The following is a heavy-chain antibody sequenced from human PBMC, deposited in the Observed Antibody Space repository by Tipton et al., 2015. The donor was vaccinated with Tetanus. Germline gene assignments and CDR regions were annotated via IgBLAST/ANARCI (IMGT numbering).Heavy chain of an antibody. D-gene: IGHD5-12*01. CDR3: ARDSGYSGYGAGGGAFDY. Sequence: QVQLVQSGAEVKKPGASVKVSCKASGYTFTSYEINWVRQDTGPGHEWMGWISAYNGNTNYAQKLHGRVTMTTDTSTSTAYMELRSLRSDDTAVYYCARDSGYSGYGAGGGAFDYWGQGTLVTVSS. CDR2: ISAYNGNT. CDR1: GYTFTSYE. J-gene: IGHJ4*02. V-gene: IGHV1-18*01.